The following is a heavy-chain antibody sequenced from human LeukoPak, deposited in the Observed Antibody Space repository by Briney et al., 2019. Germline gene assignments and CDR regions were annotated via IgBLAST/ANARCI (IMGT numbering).Heavy chain of an antibody. J-gene: IGHJ4*02. CDR1: GFIFSAYE. CDR2: ISTSGSSI. Sequence: TGGSLRLSCAASGFIFSAYEMHWVRQAPGKGLGWISFISTSGSSIYYADSVKGRFTFSRDNARNSLYLQVNSLRAEDTALYYCARDGPAYSFDYWGQGTLVTVSS. D-gene: IGHD5-18*01. CDR3: ARDGPAYSFDY. V-gene: IGHV3-48*03.